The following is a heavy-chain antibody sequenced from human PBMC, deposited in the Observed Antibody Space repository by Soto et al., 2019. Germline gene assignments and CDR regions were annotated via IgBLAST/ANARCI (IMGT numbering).Heavy chain of an antibody. V-gene: IGHV3-30*18. CDR2: ISYDGSDE. D-gene: IGHD4-17*01. J-gene: IGHJ3*01. CDR1: GFTFRSYG. CDR3: AKDADYDNDAFDV. Sequence: QVRLVESGGGVVQPGRSLRLSCAASGFTFRSYGMHWVRQAPGKGLEWVALISYDGSDEYYGDSMQGRFSISRDNSKDTLYLQISSLRVEDTAVYYCAKDADYDNDAFDVWGQGTMVTVSS.